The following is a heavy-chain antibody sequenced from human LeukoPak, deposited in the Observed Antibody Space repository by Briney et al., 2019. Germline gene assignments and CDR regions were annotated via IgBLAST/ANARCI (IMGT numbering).Heavy chain of an antibody. Sequence: PGGSLRLSCAASGFTFSSYSMNWVRQAPGKGLEWVSYISSSSSTIYYADSVKGRFTISRDNAKNSLYLQMNSLRAEDTAVYYCARDRTAHGGKKGAFDIWGQGTMVTVSS. CDR3: ARDRTAHGGKKGAFDI. V-gene: IGHV3-48*01. J-gene: IGHJ3*02. CDR2: ISSSSSTI. D-gene: IGHD4-23*01. CDR1: GFTFSSYS.